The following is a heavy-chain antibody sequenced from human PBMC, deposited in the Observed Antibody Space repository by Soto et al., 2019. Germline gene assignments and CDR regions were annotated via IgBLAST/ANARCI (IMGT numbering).Heavy chain of an antibody. D-gene: IGHD6-13*01. J-gene: IGHJ5*02. CDR1: GFTFSSYA. CDR3: AKDLHTTIAEAGTPHNWFDP. Sequence: GGSLRLSCAASGFTFSSYAMSWVRQAPGKGLEWVSAISGSGGSTYYADSVKGRFTISRDNSKNTLYLQMNSLRAEDTAVYYCAKDLHTTIAEAGTPHNWFDPWGQGTPVTVS. CDR2: ISGSGGST. V-gene: IGHV3-23*01.